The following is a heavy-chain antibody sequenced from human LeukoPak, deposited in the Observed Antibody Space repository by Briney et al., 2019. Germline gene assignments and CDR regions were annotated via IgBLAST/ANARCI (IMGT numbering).Heavy chain of an antibody. J-gene: IGHJ6*03. CDR3: ATGIVGPARPYYYYYMDV. Sequence: ASVKVSCKVSGYPLTELSMHWVRPAPGKGLEWMGGFDPEDGETIYAQKFQGRVTMTEDTSTDTAYMELSSLRSEDTAVYYCATGIVGPARPYYYYYMDVWGKGTTVTISS. D-gene: IGHD1-26*01. CDR1: GYPLTELS. V-gene: IGHV1-24*01. CDR2: FDPEDGET.